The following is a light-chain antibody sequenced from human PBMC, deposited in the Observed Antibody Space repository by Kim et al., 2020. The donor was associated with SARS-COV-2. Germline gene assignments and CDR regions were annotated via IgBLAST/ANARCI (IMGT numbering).Light chain of an antibody. CDR1: NIGSKS. CDR2: YDS. V-gene: IGLV3-21*04. J-gene: IGLJ1*01. CDR3: QVWDSSSDHRV. Sequence: APGKTARSTCGGNNIGSKSVHWYQQKPGQAPVLVIYYDSDRPSGIPERFSGSNSGNTATLTISRVEAGDEADYYCQVWDSSSDHRVFGTGTKVTVL.